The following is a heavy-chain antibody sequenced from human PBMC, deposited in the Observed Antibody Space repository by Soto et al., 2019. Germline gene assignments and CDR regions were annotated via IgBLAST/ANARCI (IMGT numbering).Heavy chain of an antibody. Sequence: EVQLVESGGGLVQPGGSLRLSCAASGFTFSSYWMHWVRQAPGKGLVWVSRINSDGSSTSYADSVKGRFTISRDNAKNTLYLQMNSLRAEDTAVYYCARVESGTVAAYYYYGMDVWGQGTTVTVSS. CDR1: GFTFSSYW. CDR2: INSDGSST. V-gene: IGHV3-74*01. D-gene: IGHD6-13*01. J-gene: IGHJ6*02. CDR3: ARVESGTVAAYYYYGMDV.